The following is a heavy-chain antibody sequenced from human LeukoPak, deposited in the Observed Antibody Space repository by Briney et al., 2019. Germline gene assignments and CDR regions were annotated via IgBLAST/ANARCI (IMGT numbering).Heavy chain of an antibody. V-gene: IGHV3-11*01. J-gene: IGHJ6*02. CDR2: IRSGDSSTI. Sequence: GGSLRLSCAASGFSFSDYYMSWVRQAPGKGLEWVSYIRSGDSSTIYYADSVKGRFTISRDNAKNSLYLQMSSLRAEDTAVYYCARAMRAYYYYYAMEVWGQGTTVTVSS. D-gene: IGHD2-2*01. CDR1: GFSFSDYY. CDR3: ARAMRAYYYYYAMEV.